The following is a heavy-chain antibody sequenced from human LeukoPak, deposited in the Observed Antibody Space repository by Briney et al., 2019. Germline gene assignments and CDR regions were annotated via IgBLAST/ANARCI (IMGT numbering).Heavy chain of an antibody. CDR3: AKGEGWFDP. D-gene: IGHD3-16*01. V-gene: IGHV3-48*01. CDR2: ISSSGSTI. Sequence: GGSLRLSCAASGFTFSSYSMNWVRQAPGKGLEWVSYISSSGSTIYYADSVKGRFTISRDNSKNTLYLQMNSLRAEDTAVYYCAKGEGWFDPWGQGTLVTVSS. CDR1: GFTFSSYS. J-gene: IGHJ5*02.